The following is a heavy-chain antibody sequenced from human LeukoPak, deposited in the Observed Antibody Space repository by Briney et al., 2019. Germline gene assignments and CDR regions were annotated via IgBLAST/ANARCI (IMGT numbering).Heavy chain of an antibody. CDR3: ARERVVPAAMAYYYYGMDV. J-gene: IGHJ6*02. Sequence: SETLSLTCTVSGGSISSGGYYWSWIRQHPGKGLEWIGYIYYSGSTYYNPSLKSRVTISVDTSKNQFSLKLGSVTAADTAVYYCARERVVPAAMAYYYYGMDVWGQGTTVTVSS. D-gene: IGHD2-2*01. CDR2: IYYSGST. V-gene: IGHV4-31*03. CDR1: GGSISSGGYY.